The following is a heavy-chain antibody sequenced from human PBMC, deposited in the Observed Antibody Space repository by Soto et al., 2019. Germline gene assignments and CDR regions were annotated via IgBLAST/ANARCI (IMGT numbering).Heavy chain of an antibody. J-gene: IGHJ4*02. CDR1: GFTLSNFA. CDR3: AKARLRGLDNGNFDY. D-gene: IGHD4-17*01. V-gene: IGHV3-23*04. Sequence: EVQLEESGGDLVKPGGSLRLSCAASGFTLSNFAMSWVRQAPGKGLEWVSVVSGAGITTKYAAAVKGRFTVSRDNSKNTLSLQMGSLRAEDTGIYYCAKARLRGLDNGNFDYWGQGTLVTVSS. CDR2: VSGAGITT.